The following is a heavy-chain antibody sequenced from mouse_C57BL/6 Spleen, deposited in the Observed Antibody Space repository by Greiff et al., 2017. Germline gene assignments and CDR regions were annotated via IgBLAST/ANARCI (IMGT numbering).Heavy chain of an antibody. CDR1: GFTFSDYY. J-gene: IGHJ3*01. CDR3: ARVSNSAWFAY. Sequence: EVKLVESEGGLVQPGSSMKLSCTASGFTFSDYYMAWVRQVPEKGLEWVANINYDGSSTYYLDSLKSRFIISRDNAKNILYLQMSSLKSEDTATYYCARVSNSAWFAYWGQGTLVTVSA. CDR2: INYDGSST. V-gene: IGHV5-16*01. D-gene: IGHD4-1*01.